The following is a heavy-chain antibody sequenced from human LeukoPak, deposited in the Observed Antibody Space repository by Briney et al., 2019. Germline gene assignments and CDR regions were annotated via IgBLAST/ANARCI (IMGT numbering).Heavy chain of an antibody. CDR2: ISGSGGST. D-gene: IGHD3-22*01. J-gene: IGHJ4*02. CDR3: AKDEGFETSGYPLDY. CDR1: GFTFSSYA. Sequence: GGSLRLSCAASGFTFSSYAMSWVRQAPGKGLEWVSAISGSGGSTYYADSVKGRFAISRDNSKNTLYLQMNSLRAEDTALYYCAKDEGFETSGYPLDYWGQGTLVTVSS. V-gene: IGHV3-23*01.